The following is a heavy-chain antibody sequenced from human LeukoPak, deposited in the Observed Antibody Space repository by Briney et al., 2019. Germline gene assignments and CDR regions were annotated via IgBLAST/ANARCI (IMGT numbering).Heavy chain of an antibody. J-gene: IGHJ3*02. CDR2: IYSGGST. CDR3: ARVRVTDAFDI. Sequence: GGSLRLSCAASGFTFSSYWMHWVRQAPGKGLVWVSVIYSGGSTYYADSVKGRFTISRDNSKNTLYLQMNSLRAEDTAVYYCARVRVTDAFDIWGQGTMVTVSS. V-gene: IGHV3-53*01. CDR1: GFTFSSYW.